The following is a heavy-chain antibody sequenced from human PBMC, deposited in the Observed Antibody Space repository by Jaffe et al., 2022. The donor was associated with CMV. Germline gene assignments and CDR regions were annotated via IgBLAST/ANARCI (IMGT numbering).Heavy chain of an antibody. V-gene: IGHV2-70*15. D-gene: IGHD3-10*01. J-gene: IGHJ4*02. CDR2: IDWDDDK. CDR3: ARIYLDYGSGSVQYYFDY. CDR1: GFSLSTSGMC. Sequence: QVTLRESGPALVKPTQTLTLTCTFSGFSLSTSGMCVSWIRQPPGKALEWLARIDWDDDKYYSTSLKTRLTISKDTSKNQVVLTMTNMDPVDTATYYCARIYLDYGSGSVQYYFDYWGQGTLVTVSS.